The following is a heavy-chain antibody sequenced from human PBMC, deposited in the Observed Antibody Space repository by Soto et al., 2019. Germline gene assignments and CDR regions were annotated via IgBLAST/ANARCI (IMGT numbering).Heavy chain of an antibody. V-gene: IGHV4-39*01. D-gene: IGHD3-10*01. Sequence: PSETLSLTCTVSGGSISSSSYYWGWIRQPPGKGLGWIGSIYYSGSTYYNPSLKSRVTISVDTSKNQFSLKLSSVTAADTAVYYCARHKPHYYGSGNNWFDPWGQGTLVTVSS. CDR3: ARHKPHYYGSGNNWFDP. J-gene: IGHJ5*02. CDR2: IYYSGST. CDR1: GGSISSSSYY.